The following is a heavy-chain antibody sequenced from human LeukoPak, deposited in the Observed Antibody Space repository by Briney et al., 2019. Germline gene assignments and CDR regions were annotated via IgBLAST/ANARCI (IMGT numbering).Heavy chain of an antibody. J-gene: IGHJ4*02. CDR1: GYTFTGYY. V-gene: IGHV1-2*02. CDR2: INPNSGGT. Sequence: GASVKAPCKASGYTFTGYYMHWVRQAPGQGLEWMGWINPNSGGTNYAQKFQGRVTMTRDTSISTAYMELSRLRSDDTAVYYCAREGLDYSNFVDYWGQGTLVTVSS. D-gene: IGHD4-11*01. CDR3: AREGLDYSNFVDY.